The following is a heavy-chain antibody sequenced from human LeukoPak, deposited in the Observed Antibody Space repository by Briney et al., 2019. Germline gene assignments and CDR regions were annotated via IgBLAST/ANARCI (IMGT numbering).Heavy chain of an antibody. V-gene: IGHV3-9*01. CDR1: GFTFDDYA. J-gene: IGHJ4*02. Sequence: PGRSLRLSCAAPGFTFDDYAMHWVRQAPGKGLEWVSGISWNSGSIGYADSVKGRFTISRDNAKNSLYLQMNSLRAEDTALYCCAKDGDGYNPPYFDYWGQGTLVTVSS. D-gene: IGHD5-24*01. CDR3: AKDGDGYNPPYFDY. CDR2: ISWNSGSI.